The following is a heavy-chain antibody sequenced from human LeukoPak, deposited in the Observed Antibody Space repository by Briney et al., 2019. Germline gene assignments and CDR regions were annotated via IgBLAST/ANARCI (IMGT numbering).Heavy chain of an antibody. Sequence: SETLSLTCTVSGGSIHNYYWTWLRQPPGKGLEWIGYVYNGGITKYNPSLMPRVTISLNTSKIQYSLKVRSVTAAHTAVYYFARGLRQHPPSFVFWGQGTLVTVSS. CDR3: ARGLRQHPPSFVF. J-gene: IGHJ4*02. D-gene: IGHD4-17*01. CDR2: VYNGGIT. CDR1: GGSIHNYY. V-gene: IGHV4-59*01.